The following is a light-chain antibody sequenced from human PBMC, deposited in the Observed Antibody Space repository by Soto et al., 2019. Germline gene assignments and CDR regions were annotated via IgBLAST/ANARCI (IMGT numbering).Light chain of an antibody. CDR1: QSVSTN. J-gene: IGKJ2*01. Sequence: EIVMTQSPATLSVSPGERATLSCRASQSVSTNLAWYQQKLGQAPRLLIHSVSTRATGIPAKFSGSGSGTEFTLTISSLQSVDIAVYYCQQYHHWPPVSTFGQGTKVEIK. CDR3: QQYHHWPPVST. V-gene: IGKV3-15*01. CDR2: SVS.